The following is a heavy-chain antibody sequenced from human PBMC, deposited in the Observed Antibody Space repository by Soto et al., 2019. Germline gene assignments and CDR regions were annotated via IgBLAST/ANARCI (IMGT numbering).Heavy chain of an antibody. CDR1: GGTFSSYA. D-gene: IGHD1-20*01. CDR3: ARAHNWISFGDYYYGMDV. Sequence: GASVKVSCKASGGTFSSYAISWVRQAPGQGLEWMGGIIPIFGTANYAQKFQGRVTITADKSTSTAYMELSSLRSEDTAVYYCARAHNWISFGDYYYGMDVSGQGTTVTVSS. J-gene: IGHJ6*02. V-gene: IGHV1-69*06. CDR2: IIPIFGTA.